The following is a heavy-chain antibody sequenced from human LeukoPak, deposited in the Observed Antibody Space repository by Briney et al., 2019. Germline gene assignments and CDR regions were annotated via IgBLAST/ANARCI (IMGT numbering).Heavy chain of an antibody. CDR1: GFTFSNSW. CDR3: AKSIATREDY. D-gene: IGHD6-6*01. V-gene: IGHV3-74*03. J-gene: IGHJ4*02. CDR2: INTDGSTT. Sequence: GGSLRLSCAASGFTFSNSWMHWVRQAPGKGLMWVPRINTDGSTTTYADSVKGRFTISRDNAKNTLYLQMSSLRAEDTAVYYCAKSIATREDYWGQGTLVTVSS.